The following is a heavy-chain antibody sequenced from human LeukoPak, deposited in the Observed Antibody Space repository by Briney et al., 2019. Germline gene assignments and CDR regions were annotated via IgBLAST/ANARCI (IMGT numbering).Heavy chain of an antibody. CDR3: ARDYYYDVY. V-gene: IGHV3-7*01. Sequence: GGSLRLSCAASGFTFSSYWMTWVRQAPGKGLEWVANIEQDGGETYYVDSVKGRFTISRDNAKNSLYLQMNSLRAEDTAVYYCARDYYYDVYWGQGTLVTVSS. CDR2: IEQDGGET. CDR1: GFTFSSYW. J-gene: IGHJ4*02. D-gene: IGHD3-22*01.